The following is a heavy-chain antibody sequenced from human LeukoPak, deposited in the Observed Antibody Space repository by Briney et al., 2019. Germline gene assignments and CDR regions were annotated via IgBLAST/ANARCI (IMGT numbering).Heavy chain of an antibody. CDR1: GGSISSYY. J-gene: IGHJ5*02. D-gene: IGHD2-8*01. CDR3: ARFTNDWFDP. Sequence: SETLSLTCTVSGGSISSYYWSWIRQPPGKGLEWIGYIYYIGSTNYNPSLKTRVTISVDTSKNQFSLKLSSVTAADTGVYYCARFTNDWFDPWGQGTLVTVSS. V-gene: IGHV4-59*01. CDR2: IYYIGST.